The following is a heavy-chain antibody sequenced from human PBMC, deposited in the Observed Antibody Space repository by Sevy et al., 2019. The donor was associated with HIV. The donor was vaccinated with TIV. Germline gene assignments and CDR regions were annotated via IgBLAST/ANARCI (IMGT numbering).Heavy chain of an antibody. J-gene: IGHJ6*02. D-gene: IGHD1-26*01. CDR3: ARVGGLTDYGMDV. CDR2: IYYSGTT. CDR1: GGCVSSDTYY. V-gene: IGHV4-61*01. Sequence: SETLSLTCTVSGGCVSSDTYYWSWIRQPPGKGRECIGYIYYSGTTNYDPSLKSRVTISVDTSKNQFSLKLTSVTAADTALYYCARVGGLTDYGMDVWGQGATVTVSS.